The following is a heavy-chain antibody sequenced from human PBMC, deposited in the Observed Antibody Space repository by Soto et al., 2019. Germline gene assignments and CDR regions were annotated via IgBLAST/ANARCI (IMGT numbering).Heavy chain of an antibody. D-gene: IGHD4-4*01. CDR2: ISSGSNYI. V-gene: IGHV3-21*06. CDR3: ARDPGIDDYTPLDY. Sequence: PGGSLRLSCTASGFTFSRYSLNWVRQAPGKGLEWVSSISSGSNYIDYADSVKGRFTISRDNAKNSLYLQMNSLRVEDTAIYYCARDPGIDDYTPLDYWGQGTLVTVSS. J-gene: IGHJ4*02. CDR1: GFTFSRYS.